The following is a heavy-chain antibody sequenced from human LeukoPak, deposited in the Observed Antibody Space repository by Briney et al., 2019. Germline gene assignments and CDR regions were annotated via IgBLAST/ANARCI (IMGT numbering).Heavy chain of an antibody. V-gene: IGHV1-2*02. D-gene: IGHD2-2*01. Sequence: GASVKVSCKASGYTFTGYYMHWVRQAPGQGLEWMGWINPNSGGTNYAQKFQGRVTMTRDTSISTAYMELSRLRSDVTAVYYCAREIRRTSCAYDYWGQGTLVTVSS. CDR1: GYTFTGYY. CDR2: INPNSGGT. CDR3: AREIRRTSCAYDY. J-gene: IGHJ4*02.